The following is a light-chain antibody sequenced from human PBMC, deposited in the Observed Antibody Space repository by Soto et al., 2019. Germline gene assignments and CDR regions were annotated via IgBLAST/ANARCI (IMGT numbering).Light chain of an antibody. CDR2: SNN. J-gene: IGLJ2*01. CDR1: SSNIGSNY. V-gene: IGLV1-47*01. CDR3: AAWDDSLSGYVV. Sequence: QSVLTQPPSASGTPGQRVTISCSGSSSNIGSNYVYWYQQLPGTAPKLLIYSNNQRPSGVPDRFSGSKSGTSASLAISGLRSDDEADYYCAAWDDSLSGYVVFSGGTKLTVL.